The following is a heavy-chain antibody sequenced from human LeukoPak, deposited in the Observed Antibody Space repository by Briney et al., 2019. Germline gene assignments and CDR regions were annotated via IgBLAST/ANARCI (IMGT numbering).Heavy chain of an antibody. CDR2: MNPNSGNT. CDR3: ARGLLRVQPPFTT. CDR1: GYTFTSYD. J-gene: IGHJ5*02. V-gene: IGHV1-8*01. Sequence: GASVKVSCKASGYTFTSYDINWVRQATGQGLEWMGWMNPNSGNTGYAQKFQGRVTITRNTSISTAYMELSSLRSEDTAVYYCARGLLRVQPPFTTWGQGTLVTVSS. D-gene: IGHD1-1*01.